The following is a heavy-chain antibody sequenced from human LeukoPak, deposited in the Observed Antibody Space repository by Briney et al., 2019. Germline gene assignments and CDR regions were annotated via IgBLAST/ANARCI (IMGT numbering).Heavy chain of an antibody. CDR2: INPSGGST. J-gene: IGHJ4*02. CDR1: GYTFTSYY. V-gene: IGHV1-46*01. CDR3: ARDRGGLVRGGVRFNYFDF. Sequence: ASVKVSCKASGYTFTSYYMHWVRQRPGQGLEWMGLINPSGGSTDYAQKFQGRVTMTRDTSTSTVYMELSSLRSEDTAVYYCARDRGGLVRGGVRFNYFDFWGQGTLVTVSS. D-gene: IGHD3-10*01.